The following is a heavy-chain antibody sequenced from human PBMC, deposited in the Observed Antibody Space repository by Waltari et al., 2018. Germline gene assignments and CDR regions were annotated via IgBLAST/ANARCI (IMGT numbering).Heavy chain of an antibody. D-gene: IGHD3-10*01. CDR1: AGTISSYA. CDR2: IIPIFGTA. CDR3: ARESAPTMVRGVILDP. J-gene: IGHJ5*02. Sequence: VQLVQAGAEVKKPGSSVKVSCKAFAGTISSYANSWDRQPPEQGLEWIGVIIPIFGTANDAEKFQGRVTIAADESTSTAYMELGSLSSEDTSVYYCARESAPTMVRGVILDPWGQGTLVTVSS. V-gene: IGHV1-69*01.